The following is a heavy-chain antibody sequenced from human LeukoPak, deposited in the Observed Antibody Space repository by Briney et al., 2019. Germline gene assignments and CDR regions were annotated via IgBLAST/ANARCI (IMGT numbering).Heavy chain of an antibody. J-gene: IGHJ4*02. CDR2: IYYSGST. Sequence: PSETLSLTCTVSGGSISSYYWSWLRQPPGKGLEWIGYIYYSGSTNYNPSLKSRVTISVDTSKNQFSLKLSSVTAADTAVYYCAREGYYDSSGLLDYWGQGTLVTVSS. CDR3: AREGYYDSSGLLDY. CDR1: GGSISSYY. D-gene: IGHD3-22*01. V-gene: IGHV4-59*01.